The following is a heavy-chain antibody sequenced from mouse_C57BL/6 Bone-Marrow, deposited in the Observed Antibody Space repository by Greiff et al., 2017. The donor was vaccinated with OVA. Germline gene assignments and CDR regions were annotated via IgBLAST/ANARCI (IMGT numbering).Heavy chain of an antibody. Sequence: QVHVKQSGAELVRPGASVTLSCKASGYTFTDYEMHWVKQTPVHGLEWIGAIDPETGGTAYNQKFKGKAILTADKSSSTAYMELRSLTSEDSAVYYCTRWVYDGYDYFDYWGQGTTLTVSS. J-gene: IGHJ2*01. CDR2: IDPETGGT. CDR3: TRWVYDGYDYFDY. D-gene: IGHD2-3*01. V-gene: IGHV1-15*01. CDR1: GYTFTDYE.